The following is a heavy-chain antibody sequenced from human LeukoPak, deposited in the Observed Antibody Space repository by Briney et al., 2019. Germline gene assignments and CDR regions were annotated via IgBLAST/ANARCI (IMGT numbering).Heavy chain of an antibody. V-gene: IGHV3-30-3*01. CDR1: GFTFSSYA. CDR2: ISYDGSNK. J-gene: IGHJ6*02. CDR3: PRGQRIYYYYGMDV. Sequence: PGRSLRPSCAASGFTFSSYAMHWVRQAPGKGLEWVAVISYDGSNKYYADSVKGRFTVSRDNSKNTLYLQMNSLRTEDTAVYYCPRGQRIYYYYGMDVWGHGTTVTVSS. D-gene: IGHD2-15*01.